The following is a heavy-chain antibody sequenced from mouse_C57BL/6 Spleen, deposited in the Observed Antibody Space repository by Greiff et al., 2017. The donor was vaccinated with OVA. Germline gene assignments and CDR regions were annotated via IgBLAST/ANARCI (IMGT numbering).Heavy chain of an antibody. CDR2: ISYDGSN. Sequence: DVQLQESGPGLVKPSQSLSLTCSVTGYSITSGYYWNWIRQFPGNKLGWMGYISYDGSNNYNPSLKNRISITRDTSKNQFFLKLNSVTTEDTATYYCARNYFDYWGQGTTLTVSS. CDR1: GYSITSGYY. J-gene: IGHJ2*01. V-gene: IGHV3-6*01. CDR3: ARNYFDY.